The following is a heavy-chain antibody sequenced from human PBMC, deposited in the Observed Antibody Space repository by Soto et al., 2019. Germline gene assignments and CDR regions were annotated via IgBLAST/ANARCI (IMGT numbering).Heavy chain of an antibody. Sequence: GASVKVSCKASGYTFTSYAMHWVRPAPGQRLEWMGWINAGNGNTKYSQKFQGRVTITRDTSASTAYMELSSLRSEDTAVYYCARDLLSGSYSLSIFRGFDPWGQGTLVTVSS. V-gene: IGHV1-3*01. J-gene: IGHJ5*02. CDR2: INAGNGNT. CDR1: GYTFTSYA. CDR3: ARDLLSGSYSLSIFRGFDP. D-gene: IGHD1-26*01.